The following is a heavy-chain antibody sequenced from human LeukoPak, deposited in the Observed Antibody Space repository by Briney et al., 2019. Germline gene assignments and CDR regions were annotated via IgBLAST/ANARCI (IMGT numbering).Heavy chain of an antibody. CDR3: ARDNFGFDY. Sequence: PGRSLRLSCAASAFTFSSYGMHWVRQAPGKGLEWVAVLWSDGSNKYYADSVKGRFTISRDNSKNTLYLQMNSLRAEDTAVFYSARDNFGFDYWGQGTLVTVSS. CDR2: LWSDGSNK. V-gene: IGHV3-33*01. CDR1: AFTFSSYG. J-gene: IGHJ4*02. D-gene: IGHD1-20*01.